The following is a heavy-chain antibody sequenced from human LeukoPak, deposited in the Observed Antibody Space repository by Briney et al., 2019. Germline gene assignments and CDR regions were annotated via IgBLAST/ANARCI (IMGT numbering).Heavy chain of an antibody. CDR2: IIPIFATA. CDR1: GYTFTSYY. V-gene: IGHV1-69*13. CDR3: ARGPITTRSHFDY. J-gene: IGHJ4*02. D-gene: IGHD3-22*01. Sequence: SVKVSCKASGYTFTSYYMHWVRQAPGQGLEWMGGIIPIFATANYAQKFQGRVTITADESTSTAYMELSSLRSEDTAVYYCARGPITTRSHFDYWGQGTLVTVSS.